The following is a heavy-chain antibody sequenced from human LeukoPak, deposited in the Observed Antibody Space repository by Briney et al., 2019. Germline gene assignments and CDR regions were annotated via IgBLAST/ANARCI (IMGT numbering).Heavy chain of an antibody. D-gene: IGHD4-23*01. CDR1: GYTFTGYY. V-gene: IGHV1-2*02. J-gene: IGHJ4*02. CDR3: AKSWELWDY. CDR2: INPNNGDT. Sequence: GASVKVSCKTSGYTFTGYYIHWVRQAPGQGLEWMGWINPNNGDTKYAQKFQGRVTMTRDTSIRTTYLNLSRLTSDGTAVYYCAKSWELWDYWGQGTLVTVSS.